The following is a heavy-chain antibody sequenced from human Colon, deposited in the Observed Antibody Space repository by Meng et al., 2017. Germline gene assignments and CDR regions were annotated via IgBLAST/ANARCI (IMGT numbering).Heavy chain of an antibody. Sequence: ASVKVSCKASGYTFTSYDIIWVRQATGQGLEWMGWMNPNSGNTGYAQKFQGRVTMTRNTSISTAYMELSSLRSEDTAVYYCARGSKITMRRQAPYYFDYWGHGNLVNGAS. CDR3: ARGSKITMRRQAPYYFDY. CDR1: GYTFTSYD. J-gene: IGHJ4*01. CDR2: MNPNSGNT. D-gene: IGHD3-22*01. V-gene: IGHV1-8*01.